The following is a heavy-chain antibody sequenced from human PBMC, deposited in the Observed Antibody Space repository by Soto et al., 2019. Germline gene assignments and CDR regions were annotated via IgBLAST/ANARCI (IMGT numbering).Heavy chain of an antibody. V-gene: IGHV3-11*01. D-gene: IGHD5-18*01. CDR3: ARDEARGYSYGTAFGY. CDR1: GFTFSDYY. Sequence: GGSLRLSCAASGFTFSDYYMSWIRQAPGKGLEWVSYISSSGSTIYYADSVKGRFTISRDNAKNSLYLQMNSLRAEDTAVYYCARDEARGYSYGTAFGYWGQGTLVTVSS. J-gene: IGHJ4*02. CDR2: ISSSGSTI.